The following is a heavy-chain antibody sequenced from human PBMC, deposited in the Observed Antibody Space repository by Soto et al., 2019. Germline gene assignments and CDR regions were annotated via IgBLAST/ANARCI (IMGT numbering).Heavy chain of an antibody. D-gene: IGHD3-9*01. CDR2: ISASGGST. Sequence: PWWSLRLSCAASGFTCSSYAMNWFRQAPGKGLEWVSTISASGGSTYYTDSVKGRFTISRDNSKNTLSLQMNSLRAEDTAIYYCARDPSTGSADYWGQGTLVTVSS. J-gene: IGHJ4*02. V-gene: IGHV3-23*01. CDR1: GFTCSSYA. CDR3: ARDPSTGSADY.